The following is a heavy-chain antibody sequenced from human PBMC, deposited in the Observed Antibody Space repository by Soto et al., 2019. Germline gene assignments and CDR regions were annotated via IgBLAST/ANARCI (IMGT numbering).Heavy chain of an antibody. Sequence: QVQLVESGGGVVQPGRSLRLSCAASGFTFSSYGMHWVRQAPGKGLEWVAVISYDGSNKYYADSVKGRFTISRDNSKNTLYLQMNSLRAEDTAVYYCAKDHPPIGIWGQGTMVTVSS. V-gene: IGHV3-30*18. CDR3: AKDHPPIGI. CDR2: ISYDGSNK. D-gene: IGHD3-16*02. CDR1: GFTFSSYG. J-gene: IGHJ3*02.